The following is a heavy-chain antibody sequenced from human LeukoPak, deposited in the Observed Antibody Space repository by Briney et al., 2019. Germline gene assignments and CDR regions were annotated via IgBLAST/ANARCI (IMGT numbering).Heavy chain of an antibody. V-gene: IGHV3-74*01. D-gene: IGHD5-18*01. Sequence: GGSLRLSCAASGFTFSSHWMHWVSQVPGEGLVWDSRISRDGRSTAYADSVKGRFTISRDNAKNTLYLQMNSLRAEDTAVYYCTSDTVDTSLGIDYWGLGTLVTVSS. J-gene: IGHJ4*02. CDR2: ISRDGRST. CDR1: GFTFSSHW. CDR3: TSDTVDTSLGIDY.